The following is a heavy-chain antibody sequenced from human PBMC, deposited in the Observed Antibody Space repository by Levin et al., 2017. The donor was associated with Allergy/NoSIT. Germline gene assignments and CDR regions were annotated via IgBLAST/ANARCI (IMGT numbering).Heavy chain of an antibody. CDR3: ARVRRFLEWEQGGYYYYAMDV. J-gene: IGHJ6*02. Sequence: PSETLSLTCTVSGASISGGGHYWSWIRQHPGKGLEWIGYIYYTGSTYYNPSLKSRVTISVDTSKNQFSLKLSSVTAADTAVYYCARVRRFLEWEQGGYYYYAMDVWGQGTAVTVSS. CDR1: GASISGGGHY. D-gene: IGHD3-3*01. CDR2: IYYTGST. V-gene: IGHV4-31*03.